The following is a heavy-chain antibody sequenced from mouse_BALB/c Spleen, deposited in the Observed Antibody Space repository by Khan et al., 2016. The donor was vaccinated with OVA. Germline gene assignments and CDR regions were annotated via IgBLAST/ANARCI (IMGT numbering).Heavy chain of an antibody. D-gene: IGHD3-2*02. CDR1: GYAFTNYV. CDR3: SRSGYGFGAY. V-gene: IGHV1-54*01. CDR2: INTGSGGT. Sequence: VQLQESGAELVRPGTSVKVSCKASGYAFTNYVIEWVKQRPGKGLEWIGVINTGSGGTNYHDKFKDRATLTADKSYSTAYMQLSSLTSKYSAASFCSRSGYGFGAYWGPGTLVTVSA. J-gene: IGHJ3*01.